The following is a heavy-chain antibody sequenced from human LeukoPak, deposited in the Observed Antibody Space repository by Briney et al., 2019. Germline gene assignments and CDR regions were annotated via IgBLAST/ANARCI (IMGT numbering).Heavy chain of an antibody. CDR2: IYYSGST. D-gene: IGHD2/OR15-2a*01. CDR1: GGSISRAYY. V-gene: IGHV4-31*03. J-gene: IGHJ5*02. CDR3: ARDSNKLIEP. Sequence: TLSLTCSVSGGSISRAYYWNWIRQQPGKGLEWIGHIYYSGSTDYNPSLKSRVTISLDTSKNQFSLNLSSVTAADTAVYFCARDSNKLIEPWGQGSLVTVSS.